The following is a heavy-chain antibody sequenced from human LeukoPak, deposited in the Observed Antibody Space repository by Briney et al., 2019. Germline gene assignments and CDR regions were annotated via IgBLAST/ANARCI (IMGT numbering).Heavy chain of an antibody. J-gene: IGHJ3*02. Sequence: GGSLRLSCAASGFTFSSYWMHWVRQAPGKGLVWVSHVNSDGRSTNYAGSVKGRFTISRDNAKNTLYLQMKSLTAEDTAVYYCARGYDFWRKDIWGQGTMVTVSS. CDR1: GFTFSSYW. V-gene: IGHV3-74*01. D-gene: IGHD3-3*01. CDR2: VNSDGRST. CDR3: ARGYDFWRKDI.